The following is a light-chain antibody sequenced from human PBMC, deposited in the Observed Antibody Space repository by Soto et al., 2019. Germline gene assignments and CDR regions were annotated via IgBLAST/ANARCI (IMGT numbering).Light chain of an antibody. CDR1: QSISSSY. CDR3: QQYGSSPGLFT. V-gene: IGKV3-20*01. Sequence: EIVLTQSPGTLSLSPGERATLPCRASQSISSSYLAWYQQKPGQSPRLLIYGASTRAPGIPDRFRGSGSGTDFTITISTLEPEDFALYYWQQYGSSPGLFTFGPGTKVDIK. CDR2: GAS. J-gene: IGKJ3*01.